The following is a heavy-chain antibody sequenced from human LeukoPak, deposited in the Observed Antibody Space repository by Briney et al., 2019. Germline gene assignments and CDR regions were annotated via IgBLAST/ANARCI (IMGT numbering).Heavy chain of an antibody. D-gene: IGHD6-19*01. CDR1: GFTFSSYA. CDR2: ISSESAHI. Sequence: GGSLRLSCAASGFTFSSYAMHWVRQAPGMGLEWVSSISSESAHILYADSVKGRFTISRDNAKNSLYLQMNSLRAEDTAVYYCARFETVAAKPFEYWGQGALVTVSS. J-gene: IGHJ4*02. V-gene: IGHV3-21*01. CDR3: ARFETVAAKPFEY.